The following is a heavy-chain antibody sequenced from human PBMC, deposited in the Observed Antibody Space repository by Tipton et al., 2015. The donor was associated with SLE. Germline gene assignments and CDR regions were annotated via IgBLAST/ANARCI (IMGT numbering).Heavy chain of an antibody. V-gene: IGHV4-59*08. CDR2: IYYSGST. Sequence: TLSLTCTVSGGSISSYYWSWIRQPPGKGLEWIGYIYYSGSTNYNPSLKSRVTISVDTSKNQFSLKLNSVTAADTAVYYCARQPIAAAGTSNYFDYWGQGTLVTVSS. CDR3: ARQPIAAAGTSNYFDY. D-gene: IGHD6-13*01. J-gene: IGHJ4*02. CDR1: GGSISSYY.